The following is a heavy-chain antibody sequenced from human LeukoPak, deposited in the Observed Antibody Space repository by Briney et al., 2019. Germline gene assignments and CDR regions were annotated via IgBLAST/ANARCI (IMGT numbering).Heavy chain of an antibody. CDR3: AKREKAAAHFDY. Sequence: GSLRLSCAASGFTFSSYDMSWVRKAPGRGLEWVSGISGSGDSTSYVDSVKGRFTISRDNSKNTLYLQMNSLRDEDTAVYYCAKREKAAAHFDYWGQGTLVTVSS. J-gene: IGHJ4*02. D-gene: IGHD6-13*01. CDR1: GFTFSSYD. CDR2: ISGSGDST. V-gene: IGHV3-23*01.